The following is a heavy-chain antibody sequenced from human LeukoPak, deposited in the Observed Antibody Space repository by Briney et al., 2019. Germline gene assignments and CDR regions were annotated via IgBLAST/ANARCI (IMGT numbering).Heavy chain of an antibody. CDR2: LHSGGIT. J-gene: IGHJ4*02. CDR3: ARAAAPFDY. V-gene: IGHV3-66*01. Sequence: GGSLRLSCAASGFTVSSNYMSWVRQAPGKGLEWVSVLHSGGITYYADSVKGRFTISRDNSKNTVYLQMNNVRVEDTAVYYCARAAAPFDYWGQGTLVTVSS. D-gene: IGHD6-13*01. CDR1: GFTVSSNY.